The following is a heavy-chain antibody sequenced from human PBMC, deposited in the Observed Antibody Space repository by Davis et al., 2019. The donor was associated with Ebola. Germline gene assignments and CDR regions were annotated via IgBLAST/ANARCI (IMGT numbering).Heavy chain of an antibody. CDR1: GFSLSTSGVG. Sequence: SGPTLVKPTQTLTLTCTFSGFSLSTSGVGVGWIRQPPGKALEWLALIYWDDDKRYSPSLKSRLTITKDTSKNQVVLTMTNMDPVDTATYYCARTRITPPVSYRGDYFYYGMDVWGKGTTVTVSS. CDR3: ARTRITPPVSYRGDYFYYGMDV. CDR2: IYWDDDK. D-gene: IGHD4-11*01. J-gene: IGHJ6*04. V-gene: IGHV2-5*02.